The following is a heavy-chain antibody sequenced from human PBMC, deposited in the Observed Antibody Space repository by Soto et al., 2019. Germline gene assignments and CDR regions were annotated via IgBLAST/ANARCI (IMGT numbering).Heavy chain of an antibody. Sequence: QVQLVESGGGVVQPGRSLRLSCAASGFPFSDFGMHWVRQAPGKGLEWVALIWYDGSDKYYAGSVKGRFTISRDNSKNTLYLQMSSLRAEDTAVYYCARDWYRNPDYWGQGTLVTVSS. CDR1: GFPFSDFG. V-gene: IGHV3-33*01. CDR3: ARDWYRNPDY. D-gene: IGHD1-26*01. CDR2: IWYDGSDK. J-gene: IGHJ4*02.